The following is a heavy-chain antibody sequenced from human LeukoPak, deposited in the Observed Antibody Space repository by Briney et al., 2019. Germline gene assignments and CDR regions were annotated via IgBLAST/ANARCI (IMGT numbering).Heavy chain of an antibody. J-gene: IGHJ4*02. CDR1: GFTVSNNY. V-gene: IGHV3-66*01. CDR3: ARDSSGPAY. CDR2: IYSGAGT. D-gene: IGHD6-19*01. Sequence: GGSLRLSCAASGFTVSNNYMSWVRQAPGKGLEWVSVIYSGAGTYYADSVKGRFTISRDNPKNTLYLQMNSLRVEDTAVYYCARDSSGPAYWGQGTLVTVSS.